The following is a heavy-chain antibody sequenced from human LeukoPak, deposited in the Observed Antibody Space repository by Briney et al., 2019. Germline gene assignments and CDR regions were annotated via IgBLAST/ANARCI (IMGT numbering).Heavy chain of an antibody. CDR1: GYTFTGYY. V-gene: IGHV1-2*02. D-gene: IGHD3-10*01. CDR3: ASSVWFGDLAVNSGVSNWFDP. J-gene: IGHJ5*02. Sequence: GASVKVSCKASGYTFTGYYMHWVRQAPGQGLEWMGWINPNSGGTNYAQRFQGRVTMTRDTSISTAYMELSRLRSDDTAVYYCASSVWFGDLAVNSGVSNWFDPWGQGTLVTVSS. CDR2: INPNSGGT.